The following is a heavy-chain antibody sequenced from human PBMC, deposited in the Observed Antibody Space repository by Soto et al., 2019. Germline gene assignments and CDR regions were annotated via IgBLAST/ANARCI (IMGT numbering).Heavy chain of an antibody. V-gene: IGHV1-69*08. D-gene: IGHD2-15*01. CDR3: ARDGNCSGGSCYSGLGYYYYYYMDV. CDR2: VIPILGIA. Sequence: QAQLLQSGAEVTNPGSSVTVSWKASGGTLSRVTITWLRRAPGQGLERMGRVIPILGIANYVPKFQGRVPMTADTSANTAYMALSSLRSEDTAVYYCARDGNCSGGSCYSGLGYYYYYYMDVWGKGTTVTVSS. J-gene: IGHJ6*03. CDR1: GGTLSRVT.